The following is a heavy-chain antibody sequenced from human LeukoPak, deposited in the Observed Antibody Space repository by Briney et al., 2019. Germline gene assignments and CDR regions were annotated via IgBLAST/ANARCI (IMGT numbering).Heavy chain of an antibody. CDR2: INPSGGST. CDR3: ASEFTYYYDSSGYVRGAFDI. D-gene: IGHD3-22*01. J-gene: IGHJ3*02. V-gene: IGHV1-46*01. Sequence: ASVKVSCKASGYTFTSYYMHWVRQAPGQGLEWMGIINPSGGSTSYAQKFQGRVTMTRDMSTSTVYMELSSLRSEDTAVYYCASEFTYYYDSSGYVRGAFDIWDQGTTVTVSS. CDR1: GYTFTSYY.